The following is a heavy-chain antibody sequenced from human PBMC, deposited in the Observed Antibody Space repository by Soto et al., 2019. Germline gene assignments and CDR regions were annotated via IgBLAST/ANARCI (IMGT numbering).Heavy chain of an antibody. CDR3: TTDPWGAYTVPSLQDAFDI. V-gene: IGHV3-15*01. D-gene: IGHD4-17*01. Sequence: GGSLRLSCAASGFTFSNAWMSWVRQAPGKGLEWVGRIKSKTDGGTTDYAAPVKGRFTISRDDSKNTLYLQMNSLKTEDTAVYYCTTDPWGAYTVPSLQDAFDIWGQGTMVTVSS. CDR2: IKSKTDGGTT. CDR1: GFTFSNAW. J-gene: IGHJ3*02.